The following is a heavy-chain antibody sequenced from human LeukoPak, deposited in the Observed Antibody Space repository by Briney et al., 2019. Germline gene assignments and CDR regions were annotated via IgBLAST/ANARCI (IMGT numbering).Heavy chain of an antibody. CDR3: AKDPCYSSSSDYFDY. D-gene: IGHD6-6*01. Sequence: PGGSLRLSCAASGYTFSSYGMSWVRQAPGKGLEWVSAISGSGGSTNYADSVKGRFTISRDNSKNTLYLQMNSLRAEDTAVYYCAKDPCYSSSSDYFDYWGQGTLVTVSS. CDR1: GYTFSSYG. V-gene: IGHV3-23*01. CDR2: ISGSGGST. J-gene: IGHJ4*02.